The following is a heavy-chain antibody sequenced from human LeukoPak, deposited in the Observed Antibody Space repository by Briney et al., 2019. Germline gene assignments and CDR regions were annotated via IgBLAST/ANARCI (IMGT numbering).Heavy chain of an antibody. CDR2: IYYSGST. CDR1: GGSIGSSSYY. D-gene: IGHD6-25*01. CDR3: ACGYSLDY. V-gene: IGHV4-39*07. J-gene: IGHJ4*02. Sequence: PSETLSLTCTVSGGSIGSSSYYWGWIRQPPGKGLEWIGSIYYSGSTYYNPSLKSRVTISVDTSKNQFSLKLSSVTAADTAVYYCACGYSLDYWGQGTLVTVSS.